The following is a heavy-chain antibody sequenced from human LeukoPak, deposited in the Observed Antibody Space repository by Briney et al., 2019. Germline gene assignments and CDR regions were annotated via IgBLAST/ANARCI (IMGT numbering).Heavy chain of an antibody. CDR2: INTNTGNP. CDR3: ARALPTHYYDSSGYYDY. J-gene: IGHJ4*02. Sequence: ASVKVSCKASGYTFTSYAMNWVRQAPGQGLEWMGWINTNTGNPTYAQGFAGRFVFSLDTSVSTAYLQISSLKAEDTAVYYCARALPTHYYDSSGYYDYWGQGTLVTVSS. V-gene: IGHV7-4-1*02. CDR1: GYTFTSYA. D-gene: IGHD3-22*01.